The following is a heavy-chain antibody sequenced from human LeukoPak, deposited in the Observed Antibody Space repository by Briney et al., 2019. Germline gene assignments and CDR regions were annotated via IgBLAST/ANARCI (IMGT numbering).Heavy chain of an antibody. CDR2: ISFDGSNE. CDR1: GFTFSGYA. D-gene: IGHD2/OR15-2a*01. J-gene: IGHJ4*02. V-gene: IGHV3-30*04. Sequence: GGSLRLSCAASGFTFSGYALHWVRQAPGKGLECVASISFDGSNENYADSVKGRFSISRDNSKSALYLQMNSLRLEDTAVYFCARDKGNRGWFFFDYWGQGTLVTVSS. CDR3: ARDKGNRGWFFFDY.